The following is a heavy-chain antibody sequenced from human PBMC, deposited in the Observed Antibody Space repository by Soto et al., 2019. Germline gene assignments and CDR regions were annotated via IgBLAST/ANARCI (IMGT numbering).Heavy chain of an antibody. CDR3: ASEGYTYGTAFDP. Sequence: QVQLQESGPGLVKPSETLSLTCTVSGASISSYYCSWIRLPAGKGLEWIGRIYTSGSTNYNPSLKSRVTMSVDTSKNQFSLRLTSVTAADTALYYCASEGYTYGTAFDPWGQGTLVTVSS. V-gene: IGHV4-4*07. J-gene: IGHJ5*02. D-gene: IGHD5-18*01. CDR1: GASISSYY. CDR2: IYTSGST.